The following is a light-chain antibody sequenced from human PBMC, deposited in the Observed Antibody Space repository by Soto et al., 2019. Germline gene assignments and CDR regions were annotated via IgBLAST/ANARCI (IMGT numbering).Light chain of an antibody. CDR3: AAWDDSLNGYV. Sequence: LTQPPSASGTPGQRVTISCSGSSSNIGSNTVNWYQQLPGTAPKLLIYSSNQRPSGVPDRFSGSKSGTSASLAISGLQSEDEADYYCAAWDDSLNGYVFGTGTKVTVL. CDR2: SSN. CDR1: SSNIGSNT. V-gene: IGLV1-44*01. J-gene: IGLJ1*01.